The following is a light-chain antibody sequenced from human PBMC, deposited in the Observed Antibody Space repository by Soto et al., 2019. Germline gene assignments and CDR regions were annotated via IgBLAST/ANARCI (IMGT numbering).Light chain of an antibody. Sequence: QSVLTQPPSASGTPGQRVTISCSGSSSNIGGNAVNWYQQLPGTAPKLLIYRNNQRFSGVPARFSGSKSGTSASLAISGLQSEDEADYYCVAWDDSLHGVVFGGGTKVTVL. J-gene: IGLJ2*01. CDR2: RNN. CDR1: SSNIGGNA. V-gene: IGLV1-44*01. CDR3: VAWDDSLHGVV.